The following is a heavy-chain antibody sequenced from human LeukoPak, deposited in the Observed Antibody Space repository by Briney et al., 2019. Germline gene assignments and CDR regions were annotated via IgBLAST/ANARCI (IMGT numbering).Heavy chain of an antibody. D-gene: IGHD1-1*01. Sequence: PGGSLRLSCAASGFAFGKYAMNWVRQAPGKGLEWVSLISGVGDDTYYADSVKGRFTISRDNSKNTLYLQMNNLRAEDTAIYYCANKEPRYTSGLPGLGFWGQGTLVTVSS. CDR2: ISGVGDDT. J-gene: IGHJ1*01. CDR3: ANKEPRYTSGLPGLGF. V-gene: IGHV3-23*01. CDR1: GFAFGKYA.